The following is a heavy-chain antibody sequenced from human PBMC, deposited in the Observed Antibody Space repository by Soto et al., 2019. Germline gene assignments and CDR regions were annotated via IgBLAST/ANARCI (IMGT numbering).Heavy chain of an antibody. CDR1: GYSFTIYC. J-gene: IGHJ4*02. D-gene: IGHD1-26*01. V-gene: IGHV5-51*01. Sequence: PGESLKISCKGCGYSFTIYCIGCVRQMPGKGLEWMGIIYPGDSDTRYSPSCQGQVTISADKSISTAYLQWSSLKASDTAMYYCARLLEGGSYSSPFDYWGQGTLVTVSS. CDR2: IYPGDSDT. CDR3: ARLLEGGSYSSPFDY.